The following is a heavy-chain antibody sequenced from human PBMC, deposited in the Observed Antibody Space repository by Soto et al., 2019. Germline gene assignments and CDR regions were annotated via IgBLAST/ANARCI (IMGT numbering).Heavy chain of an antibody. Sequence: EVQLVEAGGGLVKPGGSLRLSCAASGFTFSNAWMNWVRQAPGKGLEWVGRIKSKTDGGTTDYAAPVKGRFTISRDDSTTTLYLQMNSLKTEDTAVYYCTGRITIFGVVTRPSGYFYLWGRGTLGTVSS. V-gene: IGHV3-15*07. CDR1: GFTFSNAW. CDR3: TGRITIFGVVTRPSGYFYL. J-gene: IGHJ2*01. D-gene: IGHD3-3*01. CDR2: IKSKTDGGTT.